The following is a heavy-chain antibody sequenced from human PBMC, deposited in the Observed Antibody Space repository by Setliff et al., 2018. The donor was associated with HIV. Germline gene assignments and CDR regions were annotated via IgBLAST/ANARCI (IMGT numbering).Heavy chain of an antibody. CDR1: GGSVGSGSYY. CDR2: IYHSGIT. CDR3: ARLGYSGSLVGAFDI. D-gene: IGHD1-26*01. Sequence: SETLSLTCTVSGGSVGSGSYYWSWIRQSPGKGLEWIGYIYHSGITYYNSSLKSRVTISVDTSKNQFSLNLTSVTAADTAVYYCARLGYSGSLVGAFDIWGQGTMVTVSS. V-gene: IGHV4-61*01. J-gene: IGHJ3*02.